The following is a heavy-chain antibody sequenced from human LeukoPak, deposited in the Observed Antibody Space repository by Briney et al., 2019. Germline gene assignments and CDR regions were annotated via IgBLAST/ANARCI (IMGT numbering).Heavy chain of an antibody. Sequence: PGGSLRLSCAVSGFTFSRYSMNWVRQAPAKGLEWVSFISTSSSYIYYADSVKGRFTISRDNAKNSLYLQMNSLRAEDTAVYYCARDGSIPWGYYMDVWGKGTTVTISS. V-gene: IGHV3-21*01. CDR2: ISTSSSYI. CDR1: GFTFSRYS. CDR3: ARDGSIPWGYYMDV. D-gene: IGHD2-2*02. J-gene: IGHJ6*03.